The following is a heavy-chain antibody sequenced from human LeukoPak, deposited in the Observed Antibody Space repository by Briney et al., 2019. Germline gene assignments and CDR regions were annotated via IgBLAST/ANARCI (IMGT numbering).Heavy chain of an antibody. V-gene: IGHV4-59*12. CDR3: VRSAGNSDYDS. Sequence: SETLSLTCTVSGGSISSYYWSWIRQPPGKGLEWIGYIYYSGSTNYNPSLKSRVTISVDTSKNQFSLKLNSVTAADTAVYYCVRSAGNSDYDSWGQGTLVTVSS. D-gene: IGHD4-23*01. CDR2: IYYSGST. CDR1: GGSISSYY. J-gene: IGHJ4*02.